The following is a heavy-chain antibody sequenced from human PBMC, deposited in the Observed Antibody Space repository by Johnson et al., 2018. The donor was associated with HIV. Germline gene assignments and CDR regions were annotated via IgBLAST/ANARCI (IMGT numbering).Heavy chain of an antibody. Sequence: QVHLVESGGGVVQPGRSLGLSCAASGFTFSTYAMDWVRQAQGKGLEWVAVISYDGSNKYYADSVKGRFTISRDNAENSLYLQMNSLRAEDTALYYCAKAYSSSSIHYDAFDIWGQGTMVTVSS. J-gene: IGHJ3*02. CDR1: GFTFSTYA. D-gene: IGHD6-6*01. CDR2: ISYDGSNK. CDR3: AKAYSSSSIHYDAFDI. V-gene: IGHV3-30*18.